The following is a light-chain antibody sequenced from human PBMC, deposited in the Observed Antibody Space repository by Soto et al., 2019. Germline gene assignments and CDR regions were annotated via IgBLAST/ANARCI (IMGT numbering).Light chain of an antibody. J-gene: IGKJ2*01. CDR3: QQRSNWPRYT. V-gene: IGKV3-11*01. Sequence: EIVLTQSPATLSLSPGERATLSCRASQSVSSYLAWYQQKPGQAPRLLIYDASNRATGIQARFSGSGSGTDFTLTIISLEPEDFAVYYCQQRSNWPRYTFGQGTKLEIK. CDR2: DAS. CDR1: QSVSSY.